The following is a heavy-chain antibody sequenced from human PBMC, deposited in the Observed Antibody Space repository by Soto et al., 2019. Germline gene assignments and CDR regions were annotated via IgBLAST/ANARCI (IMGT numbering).Heavy chain of an antibody. Sequence: GGSLRLSCAASGFTFSSYSMNWVRQAPGKGLEWVSYISSSSSTIYYADSVKGRFTISRDNAKNSLYLQMNSLRAEDTAVYYCARDLTAGHCSSTSCYGAFDIWGQGTMVTVSS. CDR3: ARDLTAGHCSSTSCYGAFDI. D-gene: IGHD2-2*01. J-gene: IGHJ3*02. CDR1: GFTFSSYS. CDR2: ISSSSSTI. V-gene: IGHV3-48*01.